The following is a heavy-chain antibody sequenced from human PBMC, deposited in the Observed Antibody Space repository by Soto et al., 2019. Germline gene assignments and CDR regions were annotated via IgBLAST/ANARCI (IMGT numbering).Heavy chain of an antibody. CDR1: WFSINSNY. CDR3: ARDRNHALYV. V-gene: IGHV3-53*01. Sequence: LRLPGVVSWFSINSNYMSWVRQAPGMVLEWVSVLYTGGTTYTAHSVEGRFTISRDNSKNTLYLQMNNLRVEDTAIYFCARDRNHALYVWGQGTTVTVSS. J-gene: IGHJ6*02. CDR2: LYTGGTT.